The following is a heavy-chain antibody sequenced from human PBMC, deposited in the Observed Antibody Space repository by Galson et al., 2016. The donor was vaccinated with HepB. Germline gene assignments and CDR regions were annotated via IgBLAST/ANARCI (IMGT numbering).Heavy chain of an antibody. CDR1: GFTLSKYH. CDR2: SFHDEDYT. D-gene: IGHD1-1*01. V-gene: IGHV3-30-3*01. CDR3: TREANDAFDY. Sequence: SLRLSCAASGFTLSKYHMHWVRQVPGKGLEWVALSFHDEDYTYYPDSVKGRFTISRDNTKGTVYLHMNSLRDEDTAVYYCTREANDAFDYWGQGTLVTVSS. J-gene: IGHJ4*02.